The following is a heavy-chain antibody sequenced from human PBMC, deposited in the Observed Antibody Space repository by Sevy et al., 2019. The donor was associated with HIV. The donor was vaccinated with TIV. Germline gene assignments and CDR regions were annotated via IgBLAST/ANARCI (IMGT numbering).Heavy chain of an antibody. J-gene: IGHJ3*02. CDR3: AGGGGAVAGTIDI. V-gene: IGHV3-33*01. D-gene: IGHD6-19*01. CDR1: GFTFSSYG. Sequence: GGSLRLSCAASGFTFSSYGMHWVRQAPGKGLEWVAVIWYDGSNKYYADSVKGRFTISRDNSKNTLYLQMNSLRAEDTAVYYCAGGGGAVAGTIDIWGQGTMVTVSS. CDR2: IWYDGSNK.